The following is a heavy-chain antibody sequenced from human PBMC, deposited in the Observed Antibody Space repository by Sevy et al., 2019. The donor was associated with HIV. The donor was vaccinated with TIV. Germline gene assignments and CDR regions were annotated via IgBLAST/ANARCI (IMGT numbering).Heavy chain of an antibody. CDR3: HGDYDSSQLASYYYYGMDV. V-gene: IGHV3-23*01. CDR2: IRGSGGST. CDR1: GFMFSSYA. Sequence: GGSLRLSCAASGFMFSSYAMSWVRQAPGKGLEWVSTIRGSGGSTYYADSVKGRLTISRDNSKNTQYLQMNSLRAEDRAVYYCHGDYDSSQLASYYYYGMDVWGQGTTVTVSS. D-gene: IGHD3-22*01. J-gene: IGHJ6*02.